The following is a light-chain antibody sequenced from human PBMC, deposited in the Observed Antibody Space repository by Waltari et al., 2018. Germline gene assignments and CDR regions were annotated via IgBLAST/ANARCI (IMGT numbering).Light chain of an antibody. CDR2: RAS. V-gene: IGKV1-5*03. J-gene: IGKJ5*01. CDR1: QTISSW. CDR3: QQYNSYSIT. Sequence: DIQMTQSPSTLSASVGDRVTITCRASQTISSWLAWYQQQPGKAPRLLIYRASTLESGVPSRFSGSVSGTEFTLTISSLQPDDFATYYCQQYNSYSITFGQGTRLEIK.